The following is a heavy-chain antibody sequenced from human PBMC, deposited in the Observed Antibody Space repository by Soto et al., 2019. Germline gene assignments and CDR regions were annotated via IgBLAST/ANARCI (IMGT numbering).Heavy chain of an antibody. D-gene: IGHD6-13*01. CDR3: AAYSSPELYYYYGMDV. CDR2: INPNSGGT. Sequence: ASVKVSCKASGYTFTGYYMHWVLQAPGQGLEWMGWINPNSGGTNYAQKFQGRVTMTRDTSISTAYMELSRLRSDDTAVYYCAAYSSPELYYYYGMDVWGQGTTVTVSS. V-gene: IGHV1-2*02. J-gene: IGHJ6*02. CDR1: GYTFTGYY.